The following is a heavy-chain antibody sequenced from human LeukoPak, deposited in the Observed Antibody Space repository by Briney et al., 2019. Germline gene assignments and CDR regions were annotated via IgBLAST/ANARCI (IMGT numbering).Heavy chain of an antibody. CDR1: GFTFSSYA. CDR2: ISYDGSNK. Sequence: GRSLRLSCAASGFTFSSYAMHWVRQAPGKGLEWVAVISYDGSNKYYADSVKGRFTISRDNSKNTLYLQMNSLRAEDTAVYYCARTEDTAMVKGLYGMDVRGQGTTVTVSS. CDR3: ARTEDTAMVKGLYGMDV. J-gene: IGHJ6*02. D-gene: IGHD5-18*01. V-gene: IGHV3-30-3*01.